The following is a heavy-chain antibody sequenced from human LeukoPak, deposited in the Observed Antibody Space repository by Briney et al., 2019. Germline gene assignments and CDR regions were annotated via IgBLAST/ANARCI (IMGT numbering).Heavy chain of an antibody. CDR3: ATYHLGYCSSTSCYSYAFDI. Sequence: ASVKVSCKASGYTFTSYYMHWVRQAPGQGLEWMGIINPSGGSTSYAQKFQGRITMTGDTSTSTVYMELSSLRSKDTAVYYCATYHLGYCSSTSCYSYAFDIWGQGTMVTVSS. J-gene: IGHJ3*02. CDR1: GYTFTSYY. V-gene: IGHV1-46*03. D-gene: IGHD2-2*02. CDR2: INPSGGST.